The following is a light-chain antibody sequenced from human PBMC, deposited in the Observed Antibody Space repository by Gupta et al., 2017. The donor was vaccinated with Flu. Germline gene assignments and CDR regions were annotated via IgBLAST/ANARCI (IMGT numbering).Light chain of an antibody. CDR1: SSDVGGYNY. CDR2: EVS. CDR3: CSYTSSSTPLYG. Sequence: QSALTQPASVSGSPGQSITISCTGTSSDVGGYNYVSWYQQHPGKAPKLMIYEVSNRPSGVSNRFSCSNSGNTASLTISGLQAEDEADYYCCSYTSSSTPLYGFGTGTKVTVL. J-gene: IGLJ1*01. V-gene: IGLV2-14*01.